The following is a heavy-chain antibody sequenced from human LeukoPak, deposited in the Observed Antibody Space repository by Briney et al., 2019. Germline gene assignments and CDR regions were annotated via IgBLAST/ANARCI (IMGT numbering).Heavy chain of an antibody. D-gene: IGHD1-26*01. CDR3: AKDRGSGSYHVGVEY. CDR1: GFTFSSYA. Sequence: GGSLRLSCAASGFTFSSYAMSWVRQAPGKGLEWVSAISGSGGSTYYADSVKGRLTISRDNSKNTLYLQMNSLRAEDTAVYYCAKDRGSGSYHVGVEYWGQGTLVTVSS. CDR2: ISGSGGST. J-gene: IGHJ4*02. V-gene: IGHV3-23*01.